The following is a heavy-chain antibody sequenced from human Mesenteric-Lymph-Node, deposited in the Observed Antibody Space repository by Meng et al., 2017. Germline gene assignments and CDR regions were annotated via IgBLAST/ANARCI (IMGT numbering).Heavy chain of an antibody. CDR3: ARDVGAFNYYDSSGYYGSYFDY. J-gene: IGHJ4*02. D-gene: IGHD3-22*01. V-gene: IGHV3-23*01. CDR1: GFTFSTYA. CDR2: INGSGGST. Sequence: GESLKISCAASGFTFSTYAMSWVRQAPGKGLEWVSVINGSGGSTKNADSVKGRFTISRDNSKNTLYVQMNSLRAEDTAVYYCARDVGAFNYYDSSGYYGSYFDYWGQGTRVTVSS.